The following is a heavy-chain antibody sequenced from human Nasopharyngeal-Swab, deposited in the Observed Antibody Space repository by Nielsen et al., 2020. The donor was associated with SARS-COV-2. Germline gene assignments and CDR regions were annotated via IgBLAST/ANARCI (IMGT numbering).Heavy chain of an antibody. CDR1: GGTFSSYA. D-gene: IGHD5-24*01. CDR3: ACRDGYNRPRGAFDI. V-gene: IGHV1-69*06. J-gene: IGHJ3*02. CDR2: IIPIFGTA. Sequence: SVKVFCKASGGTFSSYAISWVRQAPGQGLEWMGGIIPIFGTANYAQKFQGRVTITADKSTSTAYMELSSLRSEDTAVYYCACRDGYNRPRGAFDIWGQGTMVTVSS.